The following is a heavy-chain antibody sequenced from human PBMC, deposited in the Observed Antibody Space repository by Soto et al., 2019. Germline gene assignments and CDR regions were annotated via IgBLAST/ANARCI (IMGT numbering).Heavy chain of an antibody. CDR2: IYWDDDK. CDR1: GFSLSTTGVG. J-gene: IGHJ5*02. D-gene: IGHD3-3*01. V-gene: IGHV2-5*02. CDR3: AQSLRVFCFRRDRANSFDP. Sequence: QITLKESGPTLVRPTQTLTLTCTFSGFSLSTTGVGVGWIRQPPGKALEWLALIYWDDDKRYSPSLKSRLTITNSTSKNDVLLTLTTTAPVDTATSYCAQSLRVFCFRRDRANSFDPWGQGTLVTLSS.